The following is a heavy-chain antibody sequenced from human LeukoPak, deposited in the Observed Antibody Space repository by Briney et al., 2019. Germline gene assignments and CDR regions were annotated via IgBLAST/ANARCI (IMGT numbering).Heavy chain of an antibody. J-gene: IGHJ5*02. CDR3: ARSLSSSWYNWFDP. Sequence: PSETLSLTCTVSGGSISSYYWSWIRQPPGKGLAWIGYIYYSGSTNYNPSLKSRVTISVDTSKNQFSLKLSSVTAADTAVYYCARSLSSSWYNWFDPWGQGTLVTVSS. CDR1: GGSISSYY. D-gene: IGHD6-13*01. CDR2: IYYSGST. V-gene: IGHV4-59*01.